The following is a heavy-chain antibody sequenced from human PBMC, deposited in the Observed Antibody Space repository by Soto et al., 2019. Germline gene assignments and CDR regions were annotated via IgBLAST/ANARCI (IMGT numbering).Heavy chain of an antibody. CDR2: IKQDGSEK. V-gene: IGHV3-7*03. CDR3: ARDSSSSGYYYYGMDV. J-gene: IGHJ6*02. D-gene: IGHD6-6*01. CDR1: GFTFSSYW. Sequence: LRLSCAASGFTFSSYWMSWVRQAPGKGLEWVANIKQDGSEKYYVDSVKGRFTISRDNAKNSLYLQMNSLRAEDTAVYYCARDSSSSGYYYYGMDVWGQGTTVTVSS.